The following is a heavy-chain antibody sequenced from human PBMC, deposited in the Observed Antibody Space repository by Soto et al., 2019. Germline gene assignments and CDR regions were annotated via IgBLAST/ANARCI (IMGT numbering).Heavy chain of an antibody. V-gene: IGHV4-59*01. CDR2: IYYTGST. D-gene: IGHD3-16*01. CDR1: SDSISRYY. Sequence: SETLSLTCTVSSDSISRYYWSWIRQPPGKGLEWIGYIYYTGSTNSNPSLRSRLTMSVDASQNQFFLKLNSVTAADTAVYFCARGGDVYTTSFFDYWGLGTLVTVSS. CDR3: ARGGDVYTTSFFDY. J-gene: IGHJ4*02.